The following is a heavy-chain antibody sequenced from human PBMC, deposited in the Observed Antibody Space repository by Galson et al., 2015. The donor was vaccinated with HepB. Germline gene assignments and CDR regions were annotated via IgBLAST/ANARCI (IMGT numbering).Heavy chain of an antibody. CDR3: ARDKQQLGWFDP. V-gene: IGHV1-18*04. CDR1: GYTFTSYG. CDR2: ISAYNGNT. J-gene: IGHJ5*02. D-gene: IGHD6-13*01. Sequence: SVKVSCKASGYTFTSYGISWVRQAPGQGLEWMGWISAYNGNTNYAQKLQGRVTITTDTSTSTAYMELRSLRSDDTAVYYCARDKQQLGWFDPWGQGTLVTVSS.